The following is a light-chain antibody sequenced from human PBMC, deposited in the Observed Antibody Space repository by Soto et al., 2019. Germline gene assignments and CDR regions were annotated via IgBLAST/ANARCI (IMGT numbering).Light chain of an antibody. CDR3: QTWGPGPGV. J-gene: IGLJ3*02. V-gene: IGLV4-69*01. Sequence: QLVLTQSPSASASLGASVNLTCTLSSGHSNYAIAWHQQQSEKGPRFLMKVNSYGSHSKGDGIPDRFSGSSSGAERYLTISSLQSEDDADYYCQTWGPGPGVFGGGTKVTVL. CDR1: SGHSNYA. CDR2: VNSYGSH.